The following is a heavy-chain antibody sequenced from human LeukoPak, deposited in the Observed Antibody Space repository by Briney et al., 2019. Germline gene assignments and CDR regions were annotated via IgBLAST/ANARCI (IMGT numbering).Heavy chain of an antibody. CDR2: IYYSGST. CDR3: ARLLVRGAYNWFDP. Sequence: SETLSLTCTVSGGSISSYYWSWIRQRPGKGLEWIGYIYYSGSTNYNPSLKSRVTISVDTSKNQFSLKLSSVTAADTAVYYCARLLVRGAYNWFDPWGRGTLVTVSS. V-gene: IGHV4-59*08. J-gene: IGHJ5*02. CDR1: GGSISSYY. D-gene: IGHD3-10*01.